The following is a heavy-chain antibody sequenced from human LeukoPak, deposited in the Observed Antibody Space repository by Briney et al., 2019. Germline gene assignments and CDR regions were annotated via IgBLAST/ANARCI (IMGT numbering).Heavy chain of an antibody. J-gene: IGHJ5*02. Sequence: SETLSLTCAVYGGSFSGYYWSWIRQPPGKGLEWIGEINHSGSTNYNPSLKSRVTISVDTSKNQFSLKLSSVTAADTAVYYCARDFVVVVAATSAGYGFDPWGQGTLVTVSS. CDR2: INHSGST. CDR1: GGSFSGYY. D-gene: IGHD2-15*01. CDR3: ARDFVVVVAATSAGYGFDP. V-gene: IGHV4-34*01.